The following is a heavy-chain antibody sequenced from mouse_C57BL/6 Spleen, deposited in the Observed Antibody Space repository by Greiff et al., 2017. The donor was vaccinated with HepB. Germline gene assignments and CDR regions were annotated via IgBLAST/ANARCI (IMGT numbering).Heavy chain of an antibody. V-gene: IGHV5-4*01. Sequence: EVKLMESGGGLVKPGGSLKLSCAASGFTFSSYAMSWVRQTPEKRLEWVATISDGGSYTYYPDNVKGRFTISRDNAKNNLYLQMSHLKSEDTAMYYCARDYYGSRLYWYFDVWGTGTTVTVSS. CDR2: ISDGGSYT. D-gene: IGHD1-1*01. CDR3: ARDYYGSRLYWYFDV. CDR1: GFTFSSYA. J-gene: IGHJ1*03.